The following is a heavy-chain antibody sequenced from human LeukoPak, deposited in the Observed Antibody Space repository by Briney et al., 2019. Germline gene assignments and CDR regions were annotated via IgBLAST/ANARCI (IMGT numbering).Heavy chain of an antibody. V-gene: IGHV1-46*01. CDR1: GYTFTSYY. J-gene: IGHJ4*02. CDR3: ARESAAAGGFDY. Sequence: GASVKVSCKASGYTFTSYYMHWVRQAPGQGLEWMGIINPSGGSTSYAQKFQGRVTMTRDMSTSTVYMELSSLRSEDTAVYYCARESAAAGGFDYWGQGTLVTVSS. CDR2: INPSGGST. D-gene: IGHD6-13*01.